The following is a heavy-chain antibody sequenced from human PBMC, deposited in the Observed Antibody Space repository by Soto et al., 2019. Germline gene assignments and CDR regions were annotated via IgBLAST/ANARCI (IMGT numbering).Heavy chain of an antibody. V-gene: IGHV3-23*01. CDR3: AKDGRRIGTLYYFFEY. J-gene: IGHJ4*02. D-gene: IGHD1-7*01. CDR1: GFTFSNYA. CDR2: LGSSGGST. Sequence: EVRLLESGGGLVQHGGSLRLSCAASGFTFSNYAMRWVRQAPGKGLEWVSTLGSSGGSTYYGHSVKGRFTISRDNSKNTLYLQMHSLRAEDTDVDYCAKDGRRIGTLYYFFEYWGQGTLLTFAS.